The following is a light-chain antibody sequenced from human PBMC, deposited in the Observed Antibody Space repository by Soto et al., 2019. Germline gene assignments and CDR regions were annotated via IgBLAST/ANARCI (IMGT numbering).Light chain of an antibody. CDR3: QHYGSSPPVT. CDR2: KAS. J-gene: IGKJ5*01. CDR1: QTISSW. Sequence: DIQMTQSPSTLSGSVGDRVTITCRASQTISSWLAWYQQKPGKAPKLLIYKASTLKSGVPSRFSGRGSGTEFTLTISGLEPEDFAVYFCQHYGSSPPVTFGQGTRLDVK. V-gene: IGKV1-5*03.